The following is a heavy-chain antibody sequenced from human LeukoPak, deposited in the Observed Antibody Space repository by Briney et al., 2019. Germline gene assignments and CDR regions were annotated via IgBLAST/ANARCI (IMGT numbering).Heavy chain of an antibody. D-gene: IGHD5-18*01. Sequence: GGSLRLSCAASGFTFSSYSMNWVRQAPGKGLEWVSSISSSSSYIYYADSVKGRFTISRDNAKNSLYLQMNSLRAEDTAVYYCARDQQLWLPTFDYWGQGTLVTVSS. J-gene: IGHJ4*02. CDR1: GFTFSSYS. V-gene: IGHV3-21*01. CDR3: ARDQQLWLPTFDY. CDR2: ISSSSSYI.